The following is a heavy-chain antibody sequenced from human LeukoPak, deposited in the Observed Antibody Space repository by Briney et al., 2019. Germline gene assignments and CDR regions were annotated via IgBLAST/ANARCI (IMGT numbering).Heavy chain of an antibody. D-gene: IGHD4-17*01. CDR3: ARAHDYGDSHFDY. J-gene: IGHJ4*02. Sequence: KPGGSLRLSCAASGFTFSDYYMSWIRQAPGKGLEWVSYISSSSYTNYADSVKGRFTISRDNAKNSLYLQMNSLRAEDTAVYYCARAHDYGDSHFDYWGQGTLVTVSS. V-gene: IGHV3-11*06. CDR1: GFTFSDYY. CDR2: ISSSSYT.